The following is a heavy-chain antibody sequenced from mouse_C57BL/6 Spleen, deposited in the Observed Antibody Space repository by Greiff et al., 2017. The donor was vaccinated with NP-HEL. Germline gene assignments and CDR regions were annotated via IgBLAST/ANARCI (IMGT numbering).Heavy chain of an antibody. J-gene: IGHJ1*03. V-gene: IGHV3-6*01. CDR3: ARVDSNLYFDV. CDR2: ISYDGSN. D-gene: IGHD2-5*01. CDR1: GYSITSGYY. Sequence: EVQLQQSGPGLVKPSQSLSLTCSVTGYSITSGYYWNWIRQFPGNKLEWMGYISYDGSNNYNPSLKNRISITRDTSKNQFFLKLNSVTTEDTATYYCARVDSNLYFDVWGTGTTVTVSS.